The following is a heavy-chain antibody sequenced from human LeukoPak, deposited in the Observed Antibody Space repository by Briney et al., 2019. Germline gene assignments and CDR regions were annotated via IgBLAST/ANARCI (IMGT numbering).Heavy chain of an antibody. D-gene: IGHD6-13*01. Sequence: GGSLRLSCAASGFTFSRYGMHWVRQAPGKGLGWVTAISYDGSNKYYADSVKGRFTISRDNSKNTLYVQMNSLRAEDTAVYYCAKEGYSRGYYSYYYMDVWGKGTTVTVSS. CDR2: ISYDGSNK. CDR3: AKEGYSRGYYSYYYMDV. J-gene: IGHJ6*03. V-gene: IGHV3-30*04. CDR1: GFTFSRYG.